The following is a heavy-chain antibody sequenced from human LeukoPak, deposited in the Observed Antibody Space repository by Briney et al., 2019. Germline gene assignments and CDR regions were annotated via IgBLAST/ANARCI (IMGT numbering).Heavy chain of an antibody. CDR1: GFTFSSYA. CDR2: ISGSGGST. Sequence: PGGSLRLSCAASGFTFSSYAMSWVRQAPGKGLEWGSAISGSGGSTYYADSVKGRFTISRDNSKNTLYLQMNSLRAEDTAVYYCAKGAYYDSSGYIFDYWGQGTLVTVSS. V-gene: IGHV3-23*01. D-gene: IGHD3-22*01. J-gene: IGHJ4*02. CDR3: AKGAYYDSSGYIFDY.